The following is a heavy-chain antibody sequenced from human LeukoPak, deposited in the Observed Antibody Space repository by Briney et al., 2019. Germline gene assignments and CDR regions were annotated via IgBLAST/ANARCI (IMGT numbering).Heavy chain of an antibody. D-gene: IGHD3-3*01. J-gene: IGHJ5*02. Sequence: SETLSLTCAVYGGSFSGYYWSWIRQPPGKGLEWIGEINHSGSTNYNPSLKSRVTISVDTSKNQFSLKLSSVTAADTAVYYCARLSLTNVLRFLEWRFDPWGQGTLVTVPS. CDR2: INHSGST. CDR1: GGSFSGYY. V-gene: IGHV4-34*01. CDR3: ARLSLTNVLRFLEWRFDP.